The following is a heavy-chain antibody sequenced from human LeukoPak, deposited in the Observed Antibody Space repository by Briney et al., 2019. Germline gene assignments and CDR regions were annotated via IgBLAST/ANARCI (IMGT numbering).Heavy chain of an antibody. J-gene: IGHJ4*02. Sequence: ASVKVSCKASGYTFTVYYMHWVRQAPGQGLEGMGWINPNSGGTNYSQNFQGRVTMTRDTSLSTAYMELSRLRSDDTAVYYCAREGGPLLRYFDWLSWGQGTLVTVSS. CDR2: INPNSGGT. CDR3: AREGGPLLRYFDWLS. V-gene: IGHV1-2*02. D-gene: IGHD3-9*01. CDR1: GYTFTVYY.